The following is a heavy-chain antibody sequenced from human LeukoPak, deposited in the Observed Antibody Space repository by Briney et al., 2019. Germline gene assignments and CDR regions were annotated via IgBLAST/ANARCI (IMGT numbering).Heavy chain of an antibody. Sequence: PGGSLRLSCAASGFTFNDYGMTWVRQAPGKGLEWVSGINWNGGTTHYVESVKGRFTISRDNAKNALYLQMNSLRAEDTALYYCVRGAGNYYFDFWGHGTPVTVSS. CDR2: INWNGGTT. V-gene: IGHV3-20*04. CDR1: GFTFNDYG. CDR3: VRGAGNYYFDF. J-gene: IGHJ2*01. D-gene: IGHD5-24*01.